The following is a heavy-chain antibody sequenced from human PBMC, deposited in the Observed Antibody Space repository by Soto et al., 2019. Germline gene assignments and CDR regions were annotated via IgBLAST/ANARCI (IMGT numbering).Heavy chain of an antibody. D-gene: IGHD2-2*01. CDR2: VYSSGTT. V-gene: IGHV4-4*07. CDR1: GGSINSYW. CDR3: ARVGKYCSSTSCYRREADNWFDP. J-gene: IGHJ5*02. Sequence: SATLFLACSVSGGSINSYWWSLIRQPAGKGLEWFGRVYSSGTTDYNPSLNSRATLSVETSKNQFSLKLSSVTAADTAVYYCARVGKYCSSTSCYRREADNWFDPWGQGTLVTV.